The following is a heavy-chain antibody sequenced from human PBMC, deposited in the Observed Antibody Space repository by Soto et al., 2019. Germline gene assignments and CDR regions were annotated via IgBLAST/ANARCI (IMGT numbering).Heavy chain of an antibody. CDR3: ALRLGDPGRLYFDY. Sequence: QVQLQESGPGLVKPSQTLSLTCTVSGGSISSGGYYCSWIRQHPGKGLEWIGYIYYSGSTYYNPSLNRRVSISVDTSKNQFSLKLSSVTAADTAVYYCALRLGDPGRLYFDYWGQGTLVTVSS. CDR1: GGSISSGGYY. J-gene: IGHJ4*02. V-gene: IGHV4-31*03. D-gene: IGHD3-16*01. CDR2: IYYSGST.